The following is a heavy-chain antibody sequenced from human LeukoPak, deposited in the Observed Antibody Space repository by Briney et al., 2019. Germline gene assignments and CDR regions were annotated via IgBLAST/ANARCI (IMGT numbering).Heavy chain of an antibody. Sequence: PGGSLRLSCAASGFTFSDFYMSWIRQAPGKGLEWVSYIRSSGNTIYYADSVKGRFTISRDNAKNTLYLEMNTLRAEDTAVYYCARASKNTAWSHFDYWGQGTLVTVSS. D-gene: IGHD1/OR15-1a*01. V-gene: IGHV3-11*04. CDR2: IRSSGNTI. CDR1: GFTFSDFY. CDR3: ARASKNTAWSHFDY. J-gene: IGHJ4*02.